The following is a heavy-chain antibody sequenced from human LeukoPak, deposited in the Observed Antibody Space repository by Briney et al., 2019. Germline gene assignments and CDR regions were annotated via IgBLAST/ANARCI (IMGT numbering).Heavy chain of an antibody. J-gene: IGHJ3*02. CDR3: ARGYYYDSSGYYLSDAFDI. D-gene: IGHD3-22*01. CDR2: ICGDGGST. V-gene: IGHV3-43*02. CDR1: GFTFSSYS. Sequence: GGSLRLSCAASGFTFSSYSMNWVRPAPRKGLEWVSLICGDGGSTYYADSVKGRFTISRDNSKNSLYLQMNSLRTEDTALYYCARGYYYDSSGYYLSDAFDIWGQGTMVTVSS.